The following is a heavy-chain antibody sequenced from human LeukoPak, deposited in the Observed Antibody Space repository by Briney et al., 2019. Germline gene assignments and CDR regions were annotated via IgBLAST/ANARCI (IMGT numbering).Heavy chain of an antibody. CDR1: GGTFSSYA. D-gene: IGHD6-19*01. V-gene: IGHV1-69*13. J-gene: IGHJ4*02. Sequence: SVKVSCKASGGTFSSYAISWVRQAPGQGLEWMGGIIPIFGTANYAQKFQGRVTITADESTSTAYMELSSLRSEDTAVCYCSSQKQWLDQAWVYWGQGTLVTVSS. CDR2: IIPIFGTA. CDR3: SSQKQWLDQAWVY.